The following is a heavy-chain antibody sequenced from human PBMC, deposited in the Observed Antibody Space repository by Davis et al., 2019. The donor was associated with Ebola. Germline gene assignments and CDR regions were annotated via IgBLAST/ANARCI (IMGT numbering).Heavy chain of an antibody. D-gene: IGHD2-21*01. V-gene: IGHV3-48*04. CDR3: ARDRDLLWWCPAFDY. CDR2: ISSSSSIV. CDR1: GFTFSNYN. Sequence: GESLKISCAASGFTFSNYNTNWVRQAPGKGLEWVSYISSSSSIVYYADSVTGRFTTSRDNAKNALYLQMNSLRAEDPAVYYCARDRDLLWWCPAFDYLGQGTLVTVSS. J-gene: IGHJ4*02.